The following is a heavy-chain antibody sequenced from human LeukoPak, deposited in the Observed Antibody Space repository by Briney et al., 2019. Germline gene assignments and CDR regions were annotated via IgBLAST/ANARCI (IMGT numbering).Heavy chain of an antibody. V-gene: IGHV3-23*01. CDR1: GFTFSSYA. Sequence: GGSLRLSCAASGFTFSSYAMSWVRQAPGKGLEWVSATSGSGGSTYYADSVKGRFTISRDNSKNTLYLQMNSLRAEDTAVYYCAKGRRRYYDSSGYYYGYWGQGTLVTVSS. CDR3: AKGRRRYYDSSGYYYGY. D-gene: IGHD3-22*01. J-gene: IGHJ4*02. CDR2: TSGSGGST.